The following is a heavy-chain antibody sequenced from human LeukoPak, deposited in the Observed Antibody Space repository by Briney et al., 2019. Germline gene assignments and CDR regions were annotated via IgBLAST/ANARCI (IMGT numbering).Heavy chain of an antibody. CDR2: IEGDGSGT. D-gene: IGHD2-15*01. J-gene: IGHJ3*02. CDR3: AKDSVSQNGIFDPFDI. CDR1: GFTFSSYW. Sequence: GGSLRLSCAASGFTFSSYWMTWVRQAPGKGLEWVSSIEGDGSGTYYTDSARGRFIVSRDNSKNTLFLQMNRLRAEDAAVYYCAKDSVSQNGIFDPFDIWGQGTLVTVSS. V-gene: IGHV3-23*03.